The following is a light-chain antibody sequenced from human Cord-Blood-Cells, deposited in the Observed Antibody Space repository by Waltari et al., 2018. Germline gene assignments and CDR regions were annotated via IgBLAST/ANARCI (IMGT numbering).Light chain of an antibody. V-gene: IGLV2-23*01. Sequence: QSALTQPASVSGSPGHSLTISSTGTSSDVGSYNLVSWYQQHPGKAPKRMIYEGSKRPSGVSNRFSGSKSGNTASLTISGLQAEDEADYYCCSYAGSSTLVFGGGTKLTVL. CDR2: EGS. CDR1: SSDVGSYNL. J-gene: IGLJ3*02. CDR3: CSYAGSSTLV.